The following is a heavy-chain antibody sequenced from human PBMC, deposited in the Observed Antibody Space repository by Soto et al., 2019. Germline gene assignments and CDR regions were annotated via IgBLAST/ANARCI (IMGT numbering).Heavy chain of an antibody. J-gene: IGHJ3*02. D-gene: IGHD3-22*01. Sequence: PGGSLRLSCAASGFTFSSYSMNWVRQAPGKGLEWVSSISSSSSYIYYADSVKGRFTISRDNAKNSLYLQMNSLRAEDTAVYYCARDLSPNSYDSSGYFPHAFDIWGKGTMVNGS. CDR2: ISSSSSYI. CDR3: ARDLSPNSYDSSGYFPHAFDI. CDR1: GFTFSSYS. V-gene: IGHV3-21*01.